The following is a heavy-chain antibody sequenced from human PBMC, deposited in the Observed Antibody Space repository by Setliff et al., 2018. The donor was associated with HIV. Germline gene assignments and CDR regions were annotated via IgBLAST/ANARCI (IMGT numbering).Heavy chain of an antibody. CDR1: SGSFTGYY. V-gene: IGHV4-34*01. J-gene: IGHJ4*02. Sequence: SETLSLTCAVYSGSFTGYYWTWIRQPPGKGLEWIGEINRFGITNYNPSLKSRLTLSVDTSKNQFPLNVNSVTAADTAVYYCARGGYCNSDNCDRGRNFDYWSQGMLVTVSS. CDR3: ARGGYCNSDNCDRGRNFDY. D-gene: IGHD2-15*01. CDR2: INRFGIT.